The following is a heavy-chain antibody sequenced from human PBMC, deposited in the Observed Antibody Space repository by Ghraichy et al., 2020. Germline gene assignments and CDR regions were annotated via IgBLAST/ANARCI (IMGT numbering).Heavy chain of an antibody. CDR3: ARDFAAGGYWYFGL. J-gene: IGHJ2*01. V-gene: IGHV1-2*04. D-gene: IGHD6-25*01. CDR2: INPTSGGT. CDR1: GYTFTDYY. Sequence: ASVKVSCKASGYTFTDYYLHWVRQAPGQGLEWMGWINPTSGGTKYAQKFQGWVTMTRDTSISTAYMELNRLRSDDTAVYYCARDFAAGGYWYFGLWGRGTLVTVSS.